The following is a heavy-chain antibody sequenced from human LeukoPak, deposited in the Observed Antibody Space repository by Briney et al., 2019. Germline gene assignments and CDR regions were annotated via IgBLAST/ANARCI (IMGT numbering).Heavy chain of an antibody. CDR1: GGSISSSSYY. J-gene: IGHJ4*02. CDR3: ARGEFGYDIYYFDY. Sequence: TSETLSLTCTVSGGSISSSSYYWGWIRQPPGKGLEWIGSIYYSGSTYYNPSLKSRVTISVDTSKNQFSLKLSSVTAADTAVYYCARGEFGYDIYYFDYWGQGTLVTVSS. CDR2: IYYSGST. D-gene: IGHD3-9*01. V-gene: IGHV4-39*01.